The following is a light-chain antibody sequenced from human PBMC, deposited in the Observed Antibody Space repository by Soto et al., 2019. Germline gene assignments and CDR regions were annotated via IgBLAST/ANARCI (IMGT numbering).Light chain of an antibody. V-gene: IGKV3-15*01. CDR2: GAS. J-gene: IGKJ1*01. CDR3: QQYANWPKT. Sequence: EIILTQSPDTLSFSPWERATLSCRASQSVGSNLAWYQHKPGQAPRLLIYGASTRATGIPARFSGSGSGTEFTLTISSLQSEDSAVYFCQQYANWPKTFGQGTKVDIK. CDR1: QSVGSN.